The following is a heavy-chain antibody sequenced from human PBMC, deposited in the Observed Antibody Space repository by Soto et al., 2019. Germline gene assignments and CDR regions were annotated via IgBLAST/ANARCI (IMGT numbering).Heavy chain of an antibody. V-gene: IGHV1-3*05. Sequence: QVQLVQSGAEEKKPGASVKVSCKASGYTFTSYAMHWVRQAPGQRLEWMGWINAGNGNTKYSQKFQGRVTITRDTSASTAYMELSSLRSEDTAVYYCARGAIVVVTAIWFDPWGQGTLVTVSS. J-gene: IGHJ5*02. CDR2: INAGNGNT. CDR3: ARGAIVVVTAIWFDP. CDR1: GYTFTSYA. D-gene: IGHD2-21*02.